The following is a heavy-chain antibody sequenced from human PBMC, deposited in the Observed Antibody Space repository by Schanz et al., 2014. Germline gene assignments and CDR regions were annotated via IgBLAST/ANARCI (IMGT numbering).Heavy chain of an antibody. D-gene: IGHD5-12*01. J-gene: IGHJ3*01. CDR3: ARDEGRDGYNLAFDV. CDR2: VYMSAAST. CDR1: GYTFSSNA. Sequence: VQLVESGGGVVQPGRSLRLSCAASGYTFSSNAMSWVRQAPGKGLEWVSTVYMSAASTRYADSVKGRFIISRDSSKNTLFLQMNSLRPEDTALYFCARDEGRDGYNLAFDVWGQGTLVTVSS. V-gene: IGHV3-23*04.